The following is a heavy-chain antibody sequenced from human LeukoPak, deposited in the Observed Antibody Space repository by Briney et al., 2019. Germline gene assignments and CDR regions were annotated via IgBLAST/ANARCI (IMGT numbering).Heavy chain of an antibody. Sequence: SETLSLTCTVSGGSISSSSYYWGWIRQPPGKGLEWIGSIYYSGSTYYNPSLKSRVTISVDTSKNQFSLKLSSVTAADTAVYYCARAVTRFGTFDYWGQGTLVTVSS. CDR1: GGSISSSSYY. V-gene: IGHV4-39*01. J-gene: IGHJ4*02. CDR3: ARAVTRFGTFDY. CDR2: IYYSGST. D-gene: IGHD4-17*01.